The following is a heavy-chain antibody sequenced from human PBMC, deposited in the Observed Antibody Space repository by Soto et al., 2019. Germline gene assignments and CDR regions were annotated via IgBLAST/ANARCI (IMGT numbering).Heavy chain of an antibody. CDR3: AGRGMGATLYCYGMDV. CDR2: IDPSDSYT. V-gene: IGHV5-10-1*01. CDR1: GYSFTSYW. Sequence: PGESLKISCSGSGYSFTSYWISWVRQMPGKGLEWMGRIDPSDSYTNYSPSFQGHVTISADKSISTAYLQWSSLKASDTAMYYCAGRGMGATLYCYGMDVWGQGTTVTVSS. J-gene: IGHJ6*02. D-gene: IGHD1-26*01.